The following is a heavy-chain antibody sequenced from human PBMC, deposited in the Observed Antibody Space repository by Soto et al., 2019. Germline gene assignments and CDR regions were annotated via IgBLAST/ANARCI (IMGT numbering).Heavy chain of an antibody. CDR1: GFTFSSYG. D-gene: IGHD5-12*01. Sequence: GGSLRLSCAASGFTFSSYGMHWVRQAPGKGLEWVAVISYDGSNKYYADSVKGRFTISRDNSKNTLYLQMNSLRAEDTAVYYCAKDEYSGRNYYFDYWGQGTLVTVSS. CDR3: AKDEYSGRNYYFDY. CDR2: ISYDGSNK. J-gene: IGHJ4*02. V-gene: IGHV3-30*18.